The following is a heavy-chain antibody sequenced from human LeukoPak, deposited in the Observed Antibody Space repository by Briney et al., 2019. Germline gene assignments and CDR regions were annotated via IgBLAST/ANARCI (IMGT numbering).Heavy chain of an antibody. J-gene: IGHJ4*02. Sequence: ASVKVACKASGYTFTSYDINWVRQATGQGLEWMGWMNPNSGNTGYAQKFQGRVTMTRNTSISTAYMELSSLRSEDTAMYYCVKGHFGEWPSRHDYWGQGSLVTVSS. CDR2: MNPNSGNT. D-gene: IGHD3-10*01. CDR1: GYTFTSYD. CDR3: VKGHFGEWPSRHDY. V-gene: IGHV1-8*01.